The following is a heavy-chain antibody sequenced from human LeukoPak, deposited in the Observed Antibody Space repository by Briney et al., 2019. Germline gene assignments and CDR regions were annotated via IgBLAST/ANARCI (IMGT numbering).Heavy chain of an antibody. V-gene: IGHV3-21*01. CDR3: ARDSIAAAGSGNFDY. CDR2: ISSSSSYI. J-gene: IGHJ4*02. Sequence: PGGSLRLSCASSGFTFSSYSMNWVRQAPGKGLEWVSSISSSSSYIYYADSVKGRFTTPRDNAKNSLYLQMNSLRAEDTAVYYCARDSIAAAGSGNFDYWGQGTLVTVSS. D-gene: IGHD6-13*01. CDR1: GFTFSSYS.